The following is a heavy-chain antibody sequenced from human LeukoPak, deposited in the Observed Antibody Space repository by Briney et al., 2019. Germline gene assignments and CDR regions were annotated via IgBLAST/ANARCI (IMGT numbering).Heavy chain of an antibody. Sequence: SETLSLTCTVSGGPISSYYWSWIRQPPGKGLEWIGYIYYSGSTNYNPSLKSRVTISVDTSKNQFSLKLSSVTAADTAVYYCARVSFFRTAPFYYYYMDVWGKGTTVTVSS. CDR2: IYYSGST. D-gene: IGHD3-3*02. J-gene: IGHJ6*03. CDR1: GGPISSYY. CDR3: ARVSFFRTAPFYYYYMDV. V-gene: IGHV4-59*01.